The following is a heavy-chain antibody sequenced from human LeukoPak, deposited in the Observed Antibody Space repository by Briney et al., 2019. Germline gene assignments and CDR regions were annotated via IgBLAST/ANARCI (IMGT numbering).Heavy chain of an antibody. CDR3: ARDQGCSGGSCYRGEYNY. D-gene: IGHD2-15*01. V-gene: IGHV1-18*01. Sequence: ASVKVSCKASGYTFTSYGISWVRQAPGQGLEWMGWISAYNGNTNYAQKLQGRVTMTTDTSTSTAYMELRSLRSDDTAVYYCARDQGCSGGSCYRGEYNYWGQGTLVTVSS. J-gene: IGHJ4*02. CDR1: GYTFTSYG. CDR2: ISAYNGNT.